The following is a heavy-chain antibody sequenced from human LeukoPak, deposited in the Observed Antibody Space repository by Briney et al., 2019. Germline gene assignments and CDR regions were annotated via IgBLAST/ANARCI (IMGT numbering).Heavy chain of an antibody. CDR2: ISGSGAST. J-gene: IGHJ4*02. CDR3: ARDVGKWESLHFFDY. V-gene: IGHV3-23*01. Sequence: GGSLRLSCLTSGFTFSTNAMSWVRQAPGKGLEWISGISGSGASTYYADSVTGRFAISRDNSRNTLYLQMNSLRGDDTAVYCCARDVGKWESLHFFDYWGQGTLVTVSS. CDR1: GFTFSTNA. D-gene: IGHD1-26*01.